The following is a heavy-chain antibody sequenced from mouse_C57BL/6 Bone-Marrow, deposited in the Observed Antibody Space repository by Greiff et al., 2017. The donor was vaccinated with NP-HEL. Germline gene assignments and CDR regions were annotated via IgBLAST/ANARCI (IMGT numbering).Heavy chain of an antibody. CDR3: ARPFYSDAMDY. CDR2: ISGGGGNT. J-gene: IGHJ4*01. CDR1: GFTFSSYT. V-gene: IGHV5-9*01. Sequence: EVKLVESGGGLVKPGGSLKLSCAASGFTFSSYTMSWVRQTPEKRLEWVATISGGGGNTYYPDSVKGRFTISRDNAKSTLYLQMSSLRSEDTALYYCARPFYSDAMDYWGQGTSVTVSS. D-gene: IGHD2-1*01.